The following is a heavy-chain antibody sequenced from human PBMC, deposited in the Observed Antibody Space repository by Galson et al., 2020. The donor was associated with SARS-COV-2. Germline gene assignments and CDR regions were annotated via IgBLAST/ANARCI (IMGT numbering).Heavy chain of an antibody. Sequence: SETLSLTCTVSGGSISSGSYYWSWIRQPAGTGLEWIGRIHTTGSTNYNPSLKSRVTIAVDTSRNQISLSLSSVTAADTSVYYCERSHDSSGNAFDIWGQGTMVTVSS. CDR2: IHTTGST. D-gene: IGHD3-22*01. CDR3: ERSHDSSGNAFDI. CDR1: GGSISSGSYY. V-gene: IGHV4-61*02. J-gene: IGHJ3*02.